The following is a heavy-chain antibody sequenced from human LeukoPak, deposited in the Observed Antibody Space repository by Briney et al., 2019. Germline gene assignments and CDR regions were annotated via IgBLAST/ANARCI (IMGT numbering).Heavy chain of an antibody. CDR2: IYSGGST. J-gene: IGHJ4*02. D-gene: IGHD6-13*01. CDR3: ARGPQSAANGILNN. V-gene: IGHV3-66*01. CDR1: GFTVSSNY. Sequence: GGSLRLSCAASGFTVSSNYMSWVRQAPGKGLEWVSVIYSGGSTYYADSVKGRFTISRDNSKNTLYLQMNSLRAEDTAVYYCARGPQSAANGILNNWGQGTLVTVSS.